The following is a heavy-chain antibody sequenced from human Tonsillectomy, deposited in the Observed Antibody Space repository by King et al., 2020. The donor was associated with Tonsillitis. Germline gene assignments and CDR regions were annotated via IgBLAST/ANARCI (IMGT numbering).Heavy chain of an antibody. CDR2: ISYDGSNK. CDR3: ATIHQTPTKDIVVVPGAMRGGDYVDY. J-gene: IGHJ4*02. D-gene: IGHD2-2*01. CDR1: GFTFSSYG. Sequence: VQLVESGGGVVQPGRSLRLSCAASGFTFSSYGMHWVRQAPGKGLEWVSVISYDGSNKYYADSVKGRFTISRDNSKNTLYLQMNSLRAEDTAVYYCATIHQTPTKDIVVVPGAMRGGDYVDYWGQGTLVTVSS. V-gene: IGHV3-30*03.